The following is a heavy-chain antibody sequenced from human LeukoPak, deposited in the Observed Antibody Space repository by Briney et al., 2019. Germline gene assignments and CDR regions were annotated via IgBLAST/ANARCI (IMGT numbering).Heavy chain of an antibody. D-gene: IGHD6-6*01. J-gene: IGHJ4*02. CDR3: ARDPYSSSSGILFDY. CDR2: ISYDGSNK. V-gene: IGHV3-30-3*01. Sequence: PGRSLRLSCAASGFTFSSYAMHWVRQAPGKGLEWVAVISYDGSNKYYADSVKGRFTISRDNSKNTLYLQMNSLRAGDTAVYYCARDPYSSSSGILFDYWGQGTLVTVSS. CDR1: GFTFSSYA.